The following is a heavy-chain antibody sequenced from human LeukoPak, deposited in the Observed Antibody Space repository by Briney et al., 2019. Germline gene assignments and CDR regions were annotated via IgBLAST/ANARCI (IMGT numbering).Heavy chain of an antibody. Sequence: GGSLRLSCAASGFTFSSYSMNWVRQAPGKGLEWVSYISSSSSTIYYADSVKGRLTISRDNAKNSLYLQMNSLRAEDTAVYYYARGPSSSWYYWGQGTLVTASA. D-gene: IGHD6-13*01. V-gene: IGHV3-48*01. CDR1: GFTFSSYS. J-gene: IGHJ4*02. CDR3: ARGPSSSWYY. CDR2: ISSSSSTI.